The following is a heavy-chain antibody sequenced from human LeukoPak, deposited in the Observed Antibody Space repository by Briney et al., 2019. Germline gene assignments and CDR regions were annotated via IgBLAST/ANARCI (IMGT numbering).Heavy chain of an antibody. V-gene: IGHV4-61*02. Sequence: SETLSLTCTVSGGSMTSGSYYWSWIRQPAGKGLEWIGRIFTGGSTNYNPSLKSRVTISVDTSKNQFSLKLSSVTAADTAVYYCARDRYYDYVWGSYRRSSYYFDYWGQGTLVTVSS. D-gene: IGHD3-16*02. J-gene: IGHJ4*02. CDR3: ARDRYYDYVWGSYRRSSYYFDY. CDR2: IFTGGST. CDR1: GGSMTSGSYY.